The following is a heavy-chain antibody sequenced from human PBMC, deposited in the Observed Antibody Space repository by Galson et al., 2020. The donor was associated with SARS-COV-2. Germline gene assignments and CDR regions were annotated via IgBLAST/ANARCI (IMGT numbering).Heavy chain of an antibody. Sequence: GGSLRLSCATSGFTFRNYWMNWVRLAPGKGLEWVASIKHDGSETFYLDSVRGRFTISRDNAENSLYLQINSLRAEDTAVYFCAKYDFGVAPRSMDVWGRGTTVTVSS. J-gene: IGHJ6*04. CDR2: IKHDGSET. D-gene: IGHD4-17*01. V-gene: IGHV3-7*03. CDR1: GFTFRNYW. CDR3: AKYDFGVAPRSMDV.